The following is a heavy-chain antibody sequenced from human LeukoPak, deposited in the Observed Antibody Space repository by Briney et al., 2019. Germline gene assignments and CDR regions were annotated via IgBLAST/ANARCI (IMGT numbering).Heavy chain of an antibody. CDR3: AKNSPSGSYYNALVGTNDY. CDR1: EFTFSSYS. D-gene: IGHD3-10*01. J-gene: IGHJ4*02. CDR2: ITNSGNSK. Sequence: GGSLRLSCAASEFTFSSYSMNWVRQAPGKGLEWVSYITNSGNSKSYADSVKGRFTISRDNTKNSLYLQMNSLRAEDTAVYYCAKNSPSGSYYNALVGTNDYWGQGTLISVSP. V-gene: IGHV3-48*01.